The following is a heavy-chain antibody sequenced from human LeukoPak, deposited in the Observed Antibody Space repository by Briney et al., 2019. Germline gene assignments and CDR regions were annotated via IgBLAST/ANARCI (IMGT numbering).Heavy chain of an antibody. J-gene: IGHJ6*03. CDR3: ARHGLKYYYYMDV. D-gene: IGHD3-10*01. CDR1: GGSFSGYY. CDR2: INHSGST. V-gene: IGHV4-34*01. Sequence: SETLSLTCAVYGGSFSGYYWSWIRQPPGKGLEWIGEINHSGSTNYNPSLKSRVTISVDTSKNQFSLKLSSVTAADTAVYYCARHGLKYYYYMDVWGKGTTVTISS.